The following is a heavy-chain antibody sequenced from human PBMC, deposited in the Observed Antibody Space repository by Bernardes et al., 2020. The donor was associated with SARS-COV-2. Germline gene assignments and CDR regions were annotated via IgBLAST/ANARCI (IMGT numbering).Heavy chain of an antibody. Sequence: SETLSLTCTVSGGSISSYYWSWIRQPPGKGLEWIGYIYYSGSTNYNPSLKSRVTISVDTSKNQFSLKLSSVTAADTAVYYCARVGDYVLNAFDIWGQGTMVTVSS. J-gene: IGHJ3*02. CDR2: IYYSGST. V-gene: IGHV4-59*01. D-gene: IGHD4-17*01. CDR3: ARVGDYVLNAFDI. CDR1: GGSISSYY.